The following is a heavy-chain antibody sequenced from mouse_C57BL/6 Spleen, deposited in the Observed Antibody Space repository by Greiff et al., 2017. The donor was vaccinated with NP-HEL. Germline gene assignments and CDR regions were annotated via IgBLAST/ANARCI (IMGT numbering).Heavy chain of an antibody. CDR3: ARWGSSGYWFAY. V-gene: IGHV1-50*01. Sequence: QVQLQESGAELVKPGASVKLSCKASGYTFTSYWMQWVKQRPGQGLEWIGEIDPSDSYTNYNQKFKGKATLTVDTSSSTAYMQLSSLTSEDSAVSYCARWGSSGYWFAYWGQGTLVTVSA. CDR2: IDPSDSYT. CDR1: GYTFTSYW. J-gene: IGHJ3*01. D-gene: IGHD3-2*02.